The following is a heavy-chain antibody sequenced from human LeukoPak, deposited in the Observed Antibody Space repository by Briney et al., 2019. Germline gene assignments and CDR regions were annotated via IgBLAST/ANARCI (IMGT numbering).Heavy chain of an antibody. CDR3: ARGGSSWKGFDY. CDR2: IYYSGST. Sequence: SETLSLTCTVSGGSINSNSFYWGWARQPPGKGLEWIGSIYYSGSTYYNPSLKSRFTISVDTSKNQFSLKENSVTAADTAVYYCARGGSSWKGFDYWGQGTLVTVSS. J-gene: IGHJ4*02. CDR1: GGSINSNSFY. V-gene: IGHV4-39*07. D-gene: IGHD6-13*01.